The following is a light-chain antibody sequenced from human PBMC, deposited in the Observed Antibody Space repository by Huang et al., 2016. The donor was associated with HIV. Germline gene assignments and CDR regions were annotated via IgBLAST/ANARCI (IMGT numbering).Light chain of an antibody. CDR1: QSVRSSY. J-gene: IGKJ3*01. Sequence: EIVLTQSPGTLSLSPGERATLSCRASQSVRSSYLAWYQQKPGQTPRLLIYGASSRATGIPDRFSGSGSGTDFTLTISRLEPEDFAVYYCQQYGRSPPFSFGPGTKVDIK. CDR3: QQYGRSPPFS. CDR2: GAS. V-gene: IGKV3-20*01.